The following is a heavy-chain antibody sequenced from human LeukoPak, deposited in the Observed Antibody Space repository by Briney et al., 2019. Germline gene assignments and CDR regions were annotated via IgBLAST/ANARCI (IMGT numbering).Heavy chain of an antibody. J-gene: IGHJ4*02. V-gene: IGHV4-59*08. D-gene: IGHD2-2*01. CDR2: IYYSGST. CDR1: GGSISSYY. CDR3: ARHRRCSSTSCLFDY. Sequence: SETLSLTCTVYGGSISSYYWSWIRQPPGKGLEWIGYIYYSGSTNYNPSLKSRVTISVDTSKNQFSLKLSSVTAADTAVYYCARHRRCSSTSCLFDYRGQGTLVTVSS.